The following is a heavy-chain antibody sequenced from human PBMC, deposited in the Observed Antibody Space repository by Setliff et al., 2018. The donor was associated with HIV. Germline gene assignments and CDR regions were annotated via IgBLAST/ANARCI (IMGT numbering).Heavy chain of an antibody. CDR3: AAASSWDPLLDY. V-gene: IGHV4-61*09. CDR1: GGSISSGSYY. J-gene: IGHJ4*02. D-gene: IGHD6-13*01. Sequence: SETLSLTCTVSGGSISSGSYYWSWIRQPAGKGLEWIGHIHTSGSTKYNPSLKSRVTISVDTSMDQFSLKLNSVTAADTAVYYCAAASSWDPLLDYWGQGTLVTVSS. CDR2: IHTSGST.